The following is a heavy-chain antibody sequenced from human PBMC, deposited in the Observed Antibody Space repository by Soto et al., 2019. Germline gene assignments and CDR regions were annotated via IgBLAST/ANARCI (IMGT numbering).Heavy chain of an antibody. D-gene: IGHD4-17*01. J-gene: IGHJ4*02. Sequence: PSETLSLTCAVYGGSFSGYYWSWIRQPPGKGLEWIGEINHSGSTNYNPSLKSRVTISVDTSKNQFSLKLSSVTAADTAVYYCASDRDYGDRPRLGDYWGQGTLVIVSS. CDR1: GGSFSGYY. CDR2: INHSGST. CDR3: ASDRDYGDRPRLGDY. V-gene: IGHV4-34*01.